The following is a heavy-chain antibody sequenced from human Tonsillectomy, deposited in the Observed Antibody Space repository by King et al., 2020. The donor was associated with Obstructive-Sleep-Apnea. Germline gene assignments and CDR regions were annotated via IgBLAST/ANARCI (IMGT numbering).Heavy chain of an antibody. J-gene: IGHJ6*02. V-gene: IGHV3-23*04. Sequence: VQLVESGGGLVQPGGSLRLSCEASALTFSGLTFSSYAMNWVRQAPGKGLEWVSAISGSGDSTYYADSVKGRFTISRDNSKNTLYLQMNSLRAEDTAVYSCANLYYGPRLYGMDVWGQGTTVTVSS. D-gene: IGHD3-10*01. CDR1: ALTFSGLTFSSYA. CDR2: ISGSGDST. CDR3: ANLYYGPRLYGMDV.